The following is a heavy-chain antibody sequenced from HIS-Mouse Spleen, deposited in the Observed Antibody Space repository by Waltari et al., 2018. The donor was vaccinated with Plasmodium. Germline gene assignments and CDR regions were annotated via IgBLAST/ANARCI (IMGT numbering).Heavy chain of an antibody. Sequence: QVQLVASGGGVVQPGRSLRLSCAAAGFPFSSYGMTWVRQAPGRGLEWVAVISYDGSNKYYADSVKGRFTISRDNSKNTLYLQMNSLRAEDTAVYYCAKDRRSSSWYVDYWGQGTLVTVSS. V-gene: IGHV3-30*18. CDR1: GFPFSSYG. D-gene: IGHD6-13*01. CDR2: ISYDGSNK. CDR3: AKDRRSSSWYVDY. J-gene: IGHJ4*02.